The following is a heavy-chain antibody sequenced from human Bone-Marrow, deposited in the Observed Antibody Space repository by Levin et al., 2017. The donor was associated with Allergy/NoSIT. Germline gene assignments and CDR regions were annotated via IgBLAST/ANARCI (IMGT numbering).Heavy chain of an antibody. J-gene: IGHJ3*02. CDR1: GYRFTSFW. V-gene: IGHV5-51*01. Sequence: GGSLRLSCKVSGYRFTSFWIGWVRQLPGTGLEWMGNIYPSDSDTRYNPSFEGHVTVSADASMSTAYLQWSSLRVSDTAMYYCVRRAARGTFDIWGQGTLLTVSS. CDR2: IYPSDSDT. CDR3: VRRAARGTFDI. D-gene: IGHD1-26*01.